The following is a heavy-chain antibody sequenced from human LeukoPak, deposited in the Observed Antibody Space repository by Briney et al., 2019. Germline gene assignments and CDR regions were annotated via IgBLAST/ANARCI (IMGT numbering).Heavy chain of an antibody. V-gene: IGHV4-30-4*08. D-gene: IGHD5-24*01. CDR1: GGSISSGDYY. CDR2: IYYSGST. Sequence: SETLSLTCTVSGGSISSGDYYWSWIRQPPGKGLEWIGYIYYSGSTYYNPSLKSRVTISVDTSKNQFFLKLSSVTAADTAVYYCARGGRDGYNNWFDPWGQGTLVTVSS. CDR3: ARGGRDGYNNWFDP. J-gene: IGHJ5*02.